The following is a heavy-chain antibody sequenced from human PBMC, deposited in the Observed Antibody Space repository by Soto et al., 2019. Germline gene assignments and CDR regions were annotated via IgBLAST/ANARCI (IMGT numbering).Heavy chain of an antibody. CDR2: IYYSGST. Sequence: SETVSLTXTVSGGSISSSSYYWGWIRQPPGKGLEWIGSIYYSGSTYYNPSLKSRVTISVDTSKNQFSLKLSSVTAADTAVYYCARQRRGYSYGSLYWGQGTLVTVSS. D-gene: IGHD5-18*01. CDR3: ARQRRGYSYGSLY. J-gene: IGHJ4*02. V-gene: IGHV4-39*01. CDR1: GGSISSSSYY.